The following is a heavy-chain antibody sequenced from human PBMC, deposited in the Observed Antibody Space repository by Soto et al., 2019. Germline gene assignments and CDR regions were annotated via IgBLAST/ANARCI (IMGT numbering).Heavy chain of an antibody. V-gene: IGHV3-7*01. CDR1: GFTFSSYW. CDR3: ARDDRDVTIFGVVTDAPTTGAFDI. Sequence: GGSLRLSCAASGFTFSSYWMSWVRQAPGKGLEWVANIKQDGSEKYYVDSVKGRFTISRDNAKNSLYLQMNSLRAEDTAVYYCARDDRDVTIFGVVTDAPTTGAFDIWGQGTMVTVSS. D-gene: IGHD3-3*01. J-gene: IGHJ3*02. CDR2: IKQDGSEK.